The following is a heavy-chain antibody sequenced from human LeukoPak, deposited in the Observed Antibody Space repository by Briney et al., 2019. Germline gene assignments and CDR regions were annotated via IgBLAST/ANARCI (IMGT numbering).Heavy chain of an antibody. D-gene: IGHD4-11*01. V-gene: IGHV4-61*02. J-gene: IGHJ4*02. CDR2: IYTSGST. CDR3: ARHGGLGVTTSPHFDY. Sequence: SETLSLTCTVSGGSISSGSYYWSWIRQPAGKGLEWIGRIYTSGSTNYNPSLKSRVTISVDTSKNQFSLKLSSVAAADTAVDYCARHGGLGVTTSPHFDYWGQGTLVTVSS. CDR1: GGSISSGSYY.